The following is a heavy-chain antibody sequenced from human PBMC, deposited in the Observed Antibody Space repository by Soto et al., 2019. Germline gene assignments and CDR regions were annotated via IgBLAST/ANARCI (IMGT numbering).Heavy chain of an antibody. V-gene: IGHV4-34*01. Sequence: SETLSLTCAVYGGSFSGYYWSWIRQPPGKGLEWIGEINHSGSTNYNPSLKSRVTISVDTSKNQFSLKLSSVTAADTAVYYCARLGDTAMVSVRRYYYYGMDVWGQGTTVTVSS. CDR1: GGSFSGYY. CDR3: ARLGDTAMVSVRRYYYYGMDV. J-gene: IGHJ6*02. D-gene: IGHD5-18*01. CDR2: INHSGST.